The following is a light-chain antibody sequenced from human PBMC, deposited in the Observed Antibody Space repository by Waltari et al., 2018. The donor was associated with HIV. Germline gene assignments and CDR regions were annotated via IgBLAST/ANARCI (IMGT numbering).Light chain of an antibody. Sequence: EIVLTQSPGSLSLSPGESATLSCRARENVGSSYLAWYQHRPGQAPRLLIYGTSKSATGIPDRFSGGGSGTDFTLTLKRLEPEDFAVYYCHQYATSPRTFGGGTKVEVK. CDR2: GTS. CDR3: HQYATSPRT. CDR1: ENVGSSY. V-gene: IGKV3-20*01. J-gene: IGKJ4*01.